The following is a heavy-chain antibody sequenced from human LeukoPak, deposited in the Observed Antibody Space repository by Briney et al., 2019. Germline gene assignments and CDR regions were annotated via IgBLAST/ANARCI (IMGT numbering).Heavy chain of an antibody. Sequence: GRSLRLSCAASGFTFSSNYMSWVRQAPGKGLEWVSVIYSGGSTYYADSVKGRFTISRDNSKHTLYLQMNSRRAEDAAVYYCATTGTTLYYFDYWGQGTLVTVSS. CDR3: ATTGTTLYYFDY. CDR1: GFTFSSNY. CDR2: IYSGGST. D-gene: IGHD1-1*01. J-gene: IGHJ4*02. V-gene: IGHV3-66*02.